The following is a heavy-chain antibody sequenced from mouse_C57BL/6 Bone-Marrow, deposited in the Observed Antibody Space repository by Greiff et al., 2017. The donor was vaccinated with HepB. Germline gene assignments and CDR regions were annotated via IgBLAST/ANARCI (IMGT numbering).Heavy chain of an antibody. V-gene: IGHV2-2*01. CDR3: ARERLSGYPYYYAMDY. CDR1: GFSLTSYG. CDR2: LWSGGST. J-gene: IGHJ4*01. D-gene: IGHD3-2*02. Sequence: VMLVESGPGLVQPSQSLSITCTVSGFSLTSYGVHWVRQSPGKGLAWLGVLWSGGSTDYNAAFISRLSISKDNSKSQVFFKMNSLQADDTAIYYCARERLSGYPYYYAMDYWGQGTSVTVSS.